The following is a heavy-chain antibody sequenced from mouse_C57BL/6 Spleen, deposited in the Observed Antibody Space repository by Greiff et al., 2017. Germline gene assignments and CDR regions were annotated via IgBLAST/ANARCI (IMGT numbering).Heavy chain of an antibody. CDR1: GFTFSSYA. CDR2: ISDGGSYT. D-gene: IGHD3-2*02. V-gene: IGHV5-4*01. Sequence: EVHLVESGGGLVKPGGSLKLSCAASGFTFSSYAMSWVRQTPEKRLEWVATISDGGSYTYYPDNVKGRFTISRDTAKNNLYLQMSHLKSEDTAMYYCARAPDNSGYAFDYWGQGTTLTVSS. J-gene: IGHJ2*01. CDR3: ARAPDNSGYAFDY.